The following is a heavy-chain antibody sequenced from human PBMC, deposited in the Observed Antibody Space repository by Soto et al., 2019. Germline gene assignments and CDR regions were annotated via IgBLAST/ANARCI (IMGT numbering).Heavy chain of an antibody. CDR3: ARDSAGDPPEYYYDYGMDV. D-gene: IGHD7-27*01. CDR1: GGTFSSYA. CDR2: IIPIFGTA. Sequence: QVQLVQSGAEVKKPGSSVKVSCKASGGTFSSYAISWVRQAPGQGLEWMGGIIPIFGTANYAKKFQGRVTITADESTSTAYMELSSLRSEDTAVYYCARDSAGDPPEYYYDYGMDVWGQGTTVTVSS. J-gene: IGHJ6*02. V-gene: IGHV1-69*01.